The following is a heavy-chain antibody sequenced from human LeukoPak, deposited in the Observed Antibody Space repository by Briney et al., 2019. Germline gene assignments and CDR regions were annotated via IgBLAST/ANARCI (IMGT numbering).Heavy chain of an antibody. CDR2: IKQDGSDK. J-gene: IGHJ4*02. D-gene: IGHD2-2*01. CDR1: GFTFSSYW. CDR3: ARDHCSSTSCHNDY. V-gene: IGHV3-7*01. Sequence: GGSLRLSCAASGFTFSSYWMSWVRQAPGKGLEWVANIKQDGSDKDYVDSVKGRFTISRDTAKNSLYLQMNSLRAEDTAVYYCARDHCSSTSCHNDYWGQGTLVTVSS.